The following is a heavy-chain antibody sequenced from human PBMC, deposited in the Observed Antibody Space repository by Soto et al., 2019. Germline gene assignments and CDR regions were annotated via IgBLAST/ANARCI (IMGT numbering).Heavy chain of an antibody. V-gene: IGHV3-30*18. D-gene: IGHD6-19*01. Sequence: GGSLRLSCAASRFNFSAYGMHWVRQAPGKGLEWVAGISYDGVNTFYSASMKGRRTVSRDNAKNTFYLQMNSLRPADTALYYCAKARSASGWSGLDTWGQGALVTVYS. CDR2: ISYDGVNT. CDR3: AKARSASGWSGLDT. CDR1: RFNFSAYG. J-gene: IGHJ5*02.